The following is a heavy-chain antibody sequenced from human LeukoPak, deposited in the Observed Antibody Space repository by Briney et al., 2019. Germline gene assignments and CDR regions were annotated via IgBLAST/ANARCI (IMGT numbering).Heavy chain of an antibody. J-gene: IGHJ4*02. D-gene: IGHD2-8*01. V-gene: IGHV4-39*01. CDR1: GGSISSSSYY. Sequence: PSETLSLTCTVSGGSISSSSYYWGWIRQPPGKGLEWIGSIYYSGSTYYSPSLKSRVTISVDTSKTQFSLKLSSVTAADTAVYYCASSKLYYQLTAFTGWGQGTLVTVSS. CDR3: ASSKLYYQLTAFTG. CDR2: IYYSGST.